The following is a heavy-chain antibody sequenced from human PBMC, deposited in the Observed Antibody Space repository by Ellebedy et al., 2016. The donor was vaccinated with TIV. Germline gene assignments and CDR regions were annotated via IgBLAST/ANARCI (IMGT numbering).Heavy chain of an antibody. J-gene: IGHJ6*02. D-gene: IGHD1-1*01. CDR1: GFNLSTTYC. CDR3: ARDGPQYGERRYYYAMDV. Sequence: GESLKISCAASGFNLSTTYCIHWVRQVPGKGLVWVSRISPAGGWTSYASSVKGRFNISSDNAKNTLYLQMNSLRGEDTAIYYCARDGPQYGERRYYYAMDVWGQGTTVIVSS. V-gene: IGHV3-74*03. CDR2: ISPAGGWT.